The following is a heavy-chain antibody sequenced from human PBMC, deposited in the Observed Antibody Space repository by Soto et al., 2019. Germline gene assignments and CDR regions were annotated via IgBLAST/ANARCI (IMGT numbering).Heavy chain of an antibody. Sequence: SETLSLTCAVYGGSFSGYYWSWIRQPPGKGLEWIGFTSYSGSTSYNPSLKSRVTISVDTSKNQFSLNLSSVTAADTAVYYCARGVKAWGQGTLVTVSS. CDR3: ARGVKA. CDR1: GGSFSGYY. CDR2: TSYSGST. V-gene: IGHV4-34*09. J-gene: IGHJ4*02.